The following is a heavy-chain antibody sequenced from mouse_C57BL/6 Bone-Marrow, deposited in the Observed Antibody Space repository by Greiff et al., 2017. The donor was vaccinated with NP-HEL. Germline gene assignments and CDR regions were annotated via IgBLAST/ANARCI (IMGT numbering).Heavy chain of an antibody. CDR3: ARGTAQVYYYAMDY. D-gene: IGHD3-2*02. CDR1: GYTFTSYG. J-gene: IGHJ4*01. Sequence: QVQLQQSGAELARPGASVKLSCKASGYTFTSYGISWVKQRTGQGLEWIGEIYPRGGNTYYNEKFKGKATLTADKSSSTAYMELRSLTSEDSAVYFCARGTAQVYYYAMDYWGQGTSVTVSS. V-gene: IGHV1-81*01. CDR2: IYPRGGNT.